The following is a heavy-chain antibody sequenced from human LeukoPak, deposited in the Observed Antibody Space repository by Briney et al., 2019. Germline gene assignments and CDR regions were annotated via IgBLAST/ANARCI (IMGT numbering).Heavy chain of an antibody. Sequence: SETLSLTCAVYGGSFSGYHWSWIRQPPGKGLEWIGSIYYSGSTYYNPSLKSRVTMSVDTSKNQFSLKLSSVTAADTAVYYCARHGGVGVIPDFDYWGPGTLVTVSS. V-gene: IGHV4-34*01. CDR3: ARHGGVGVIPDFDY. CDR1: GGSFSGYH. J-gene: IGHJ4*02. D-gene: IGHD2-8*02. CDR2: IYYSGST.